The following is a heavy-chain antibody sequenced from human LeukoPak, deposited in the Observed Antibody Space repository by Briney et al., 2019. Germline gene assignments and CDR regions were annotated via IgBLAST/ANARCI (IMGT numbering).Heavy chain of an antibody. J-gene: IGHJ4*02. Sequence: ASVKVSCKASGYTFTGYYMHWVRQAPGQGLEWMGWINPNSGGTNYAQKFQGRVTMTRDTSISTAYMELSRLRSDDTAVYYCARALQDAYSSSWYGFDYWGQGTLVTVSS. D-gene: IGHD6-13*01. CDR1: GYTFTGYY. CDR3: ARALQDAYSSSWYGFDY. V-gene: IGHV1-2*02. CDR2: INPNSGGT.